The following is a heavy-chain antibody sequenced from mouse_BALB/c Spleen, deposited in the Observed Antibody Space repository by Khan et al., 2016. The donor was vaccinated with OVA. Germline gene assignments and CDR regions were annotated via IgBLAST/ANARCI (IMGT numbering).Heavy chain of an antibody. J-gene: IGHJ3*01. CDR3: ARGYFGNYEFAY. CDR2: IFPGTGTT. CDR1: GYTFTSYW. D-gene: IGHD2-1*01. Sequence: QVQLQQSEAELVKPGASVKLSCKTSGYTFTSYWIQWVNQRPGQGLGWIGQIFPGTGTTYYNENFKGKATLTVDTSSNTAYMQFSSLTSEDSAVYFCARGYFGNYEFAYWGQGTLVTVSP. V-gene: IGHV1S132*01.